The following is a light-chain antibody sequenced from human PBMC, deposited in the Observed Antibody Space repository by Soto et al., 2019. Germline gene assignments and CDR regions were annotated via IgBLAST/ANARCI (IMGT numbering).Light chain of an antibody. CDR3: QQYGSSPGT. Sequence: EIVMTQSPATLSVSPGERATLSCRASQSVSSNLAWYQQKPGQAPRLLIYGASTRATGIPARFSGSGSGTEFTLTISRLEPEDFAVYHCQQYGSSPGTFGQGTKVDIK. J-gene: IGKJ1*01. CDR1: QSVSSN. CDR2: GAS. V-gene: IGKV3-15*01.